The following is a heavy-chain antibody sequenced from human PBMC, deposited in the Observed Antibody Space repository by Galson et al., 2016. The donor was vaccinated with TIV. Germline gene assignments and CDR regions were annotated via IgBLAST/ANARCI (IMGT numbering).Heavy chain of an antibody. Sequence: SLRLSCAVSGFSLKDYGTHWVRQAPGKGLEWVAVIVYDGTTKYYADTVNGRVTISRDTSTNTLSLRMGSLIGEDTAMYYCARSAAFGPRIWYVFDYWGQGSMVTVSS. CDR3: ARSAAFGPRIWYVFDY. CDR1: GFSLKDYG. D-gene: IGHD3-3*02. CDR2: IVYDGTTK. V-gene: IGHV3-33*05. J-gene: IGHJ4*02.